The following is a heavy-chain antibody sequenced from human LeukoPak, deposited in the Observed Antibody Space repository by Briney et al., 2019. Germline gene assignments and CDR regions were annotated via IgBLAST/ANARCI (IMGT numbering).Heavy chain of an antibody. Sequence: GGSLRLSCAASGFTFSSYGMHWVRQAPGKGLEWVAVIWYDGSNKYYADSVKGRFTISRDNSKNTLYLQMNSLRAEDTAVYYCARDRYYYDSSGYSFDYWGQGTLVTVSS. D-gene: IGHD3-22*01. J-gene: IGHJ4*02. CDR1: GFTFSSYG. V-gene: IGHV3-33*01. CDR2: IWYDGSNK. CDR3: ARDRYYYDSSGYSFDY.